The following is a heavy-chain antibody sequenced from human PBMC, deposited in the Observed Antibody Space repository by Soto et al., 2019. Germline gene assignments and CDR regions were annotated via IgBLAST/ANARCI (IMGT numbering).Heavy chain of an antibody. CDR3: AKGGGRFGELLCHRGLYCYYGVDV. D-gene: IGHD3-10*01. J-gene: IGHJ6*02. CDR2: ISGSGGST. Sequence: PGGSLTLYCRVSGLTFTSYSMSYVRQAPGKGLEWVSPISGSGGSTYYADSVKGRFTISRDNSKNTLYLKMNSLRAEDTAVYYCAKGGGRFGELLCHRGLYCYYGVDVWGQGTTVTV. CDR1: GLTFTSYS. V-gene: IGHV3-23*01.